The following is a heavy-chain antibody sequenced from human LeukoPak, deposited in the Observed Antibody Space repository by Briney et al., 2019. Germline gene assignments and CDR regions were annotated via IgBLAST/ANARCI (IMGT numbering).Heavy chain of an antibody. CDR1: GGSISSYY. D-gene: IGHD3-10*01. Sequence: SETLSLTCTVFGGSISSYYWSWIRQPPGKGLEWIGYIYYSGSTNYNPSLKSRVTISVDTSKNQFSLKLSSVTAADTAVYYCARRVDYYGSGSKEDAFDIWGQGTMVTVSS. CDR2: IYYSGST. V-gene: IGHV4-59*08. CDR3: ARRVDYYGSGSKEDAFDI. J-gene: IGHJ3*02.